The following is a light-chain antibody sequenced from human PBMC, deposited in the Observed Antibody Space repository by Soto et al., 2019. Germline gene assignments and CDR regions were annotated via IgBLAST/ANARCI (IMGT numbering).Light chain of an antibody. CDR1: QSVSSSY. Sequence: EMVLTQSPGTLSLSPGGRATLSCRASQSVSSSYLAWYQHKPGQAPRLLIYGASSRATGIPDRFSGTGSGTDFTLTISRLEPEDFAVYYCQQYGRTFGQGTKVDIK. CDR3: QQYGRT. CDR2: GAS. J-gene: IGKJ1*01. V-gene: IGKV3-20*01.